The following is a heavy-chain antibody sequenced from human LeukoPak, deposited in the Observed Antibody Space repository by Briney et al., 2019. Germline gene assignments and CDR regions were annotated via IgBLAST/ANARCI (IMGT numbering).Heavy chain of an antibody. J-gene: IGHJ5*02. CDR2: IYHSGST. Sequence: SETLSLTCAVSGGSISSGAYSWSWIRQPPGKGLEWIGYIYHSGSTYYNPSLKSRVTMSVDTSKNRFSLKLSSVTAADTAVYYCARVPWILWFGELLYNWFDPWGQGTLVTVSS. D-gene: IGHD3-10*01. V-gene: IGHV4-30-4*07. CDR1: GGSISSGAYS. CDR3: ARVPWILWFGELLYNWFDP.